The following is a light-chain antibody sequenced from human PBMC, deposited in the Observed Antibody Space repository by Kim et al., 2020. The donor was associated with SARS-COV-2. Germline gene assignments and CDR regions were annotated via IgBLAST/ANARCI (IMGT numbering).Light chain of an antibody. V-gene: IGLV3-19*01. CDR3: NSRDSNDNVV. Sequence: VAVGQATRITCQGDSLRSYYATWNQQRPGQAPILVIYGKNNRPSGIPVRFCGSSSGNTASLTITGTQAGDDADYYCNSRDSNDNVVFGGGTQLTVL. CDR2: GKN. CDR1: SLRSYY. J-gene: IGLJ2*01.